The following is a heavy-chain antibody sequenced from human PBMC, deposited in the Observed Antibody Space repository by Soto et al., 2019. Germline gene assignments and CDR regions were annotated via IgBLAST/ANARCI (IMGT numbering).Heavy chain of an antibody. CDR2: ISYDGSNT. D-gene: IGHD1-26*01. J-gene: IGHJ4*02. CDR3: AKEGGLSGSYYISSAYYFDY. CDR1: GFTFSSYG. V-gene: IGHV3-30*18. Sequence: QVQLVESGGGVVQPGRSLRLSCAASGFTFSSYGMHWVRQAPGKGLEWVAIISYDGSNTYYADSVKGRFTISRDNSKNPLYLQMNSLGAEDTSVYYCAKEGGLSGSYYISSAYYFDYWGQGTLVTVSS.